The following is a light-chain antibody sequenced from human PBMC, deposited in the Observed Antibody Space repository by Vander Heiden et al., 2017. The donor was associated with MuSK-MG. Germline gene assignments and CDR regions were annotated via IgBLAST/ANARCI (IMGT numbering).Light chain of an antibody. J-gene: IGKJ1*01. Sequence: DIQMTQSPSSLSASVGDRVSITCRASQSISIYLSWYYQKPGKAPNLLIYGASSLQSGVPSRFSGSGSGTDFTLTISSLQPEDFGTYYCQQSDGTPLTFGQGTKVE. CDR3: QQSDGTPLT. CDR2: GAS. CDR1: QSISIY. V-gene: IGKV1-39*01.